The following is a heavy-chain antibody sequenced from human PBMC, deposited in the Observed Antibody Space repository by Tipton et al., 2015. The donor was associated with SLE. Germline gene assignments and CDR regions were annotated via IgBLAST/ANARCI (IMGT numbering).Heavy chain of an antibody. D-gene: IGHD3-22*01. CDR1: GGSIRIYY. CDR3: ARSLKYDSTGYYLYYYYMDV. Sequence: TLSLTCTVSGGSIRIYYWSWIRQPPGKGLEWIGYIYTSGRTNYNPSLKSRVTMSVDTSNNQLSLRLSSVTAADTAVYYCARSLKYDSTGYYLYYYYMDVWGKGTTVTVSS. CDR2: IYTSGRT. J-gene: IGHJ6*03. V-gene: IGHV4-4*08.